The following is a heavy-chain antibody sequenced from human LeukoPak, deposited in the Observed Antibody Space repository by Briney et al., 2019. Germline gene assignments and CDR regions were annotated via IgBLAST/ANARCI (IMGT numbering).Heavy chain of an antibody. CDR1: GLTFSTYS. V-gene: IGHV3-23*01. CDR3: AKDVAPDSGWDLDY. Sequence: GGSLRLSCAVSGLTFSTYSMTWVRQGPGKGLEWVSSIYNSGAKIFYADSVKGRFTISRDNSKNMLYLQMNSLRVEDTAAYYCAKDVAPDSGWDLDYWGQGTLVTVSS. J-gene: IGHJ4*02. D-gene: IGHD6-19*01. CDR2: IYNSGAKI.